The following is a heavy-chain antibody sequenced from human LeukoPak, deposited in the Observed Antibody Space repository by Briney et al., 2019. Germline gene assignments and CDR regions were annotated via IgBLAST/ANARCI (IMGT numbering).Heavy chain of an antibody. J-gene: IGHJ5*02. V-gene: IGHV1-69*13. CDR3: ARDRDGYNSLRFDP. D-gene: IGHD5-24*01. CDR1: GYTFTGYY. Sequence: SVKVSCKASGYTFTGYYMHWVRQAPGQGLEWMGGIIPIFGTANYAQKFQGRVTITADESTSTAYMELSSLRSEDTAVYYCARDRDGYNSLRFDPWGHGTLVTVSS. CDR2: IIPIFGTA.